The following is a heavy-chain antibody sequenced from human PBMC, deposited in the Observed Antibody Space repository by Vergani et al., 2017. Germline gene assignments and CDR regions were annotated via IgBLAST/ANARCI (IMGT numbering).Heavy chain of an antibody. Sequence: QVQLVQSGAEVKKPGASVKVSCKASGYTFFNFGISWVRQAPGQGLEWMGWISAYNGNTNYAQNLQGGVTMTTDTSTTTAYMELRSLRSDDTAVYYCARVGHYDSPSAFDIWGQGTMVTVSS. CDR1: GYTFFNFG. V-gene: IGHV1-18*01. CDR3: ARVGHYDSPSAFDI. D-gene: IGHD3-22*01. CDR2: ISAYNGNT. J-gene: IGHJ3*02.